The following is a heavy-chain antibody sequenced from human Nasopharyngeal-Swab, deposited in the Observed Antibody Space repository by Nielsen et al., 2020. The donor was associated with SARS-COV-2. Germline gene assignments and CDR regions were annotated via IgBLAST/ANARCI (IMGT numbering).Heavy chain of an antibody. J-gene: IGHJ3*02. D-gene: IGHD3-22*01. CDR3: ARAIIGYSDAFDI. CDR1: GFTFSSYW. CDR2: IKQDGSEK. V-gene: IGHV3-7*01. Sequence: GGSLRLSCAASGFTFSSYWMSWVRQAPGKGLEWVANIKQDGSEKYYVDSVKGRFTISRDNANNSLYLQMNSLRAEDTAVYYCARAIIGYSDAFDIWGQGTMVTVSS.